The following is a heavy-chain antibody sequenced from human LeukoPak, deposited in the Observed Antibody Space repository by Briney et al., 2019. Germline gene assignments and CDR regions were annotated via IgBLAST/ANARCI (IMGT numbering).Heavy chain of an antibody. CDR1: GFDLSSYS. D-gene: IGHD5-18*01. Sequence: GSPGPSFAASGFDLSSYSNELVPQAPREGLGVVSSINWKCGSTYYADSVKGRFTISRDNSKNTLYLQMNSLRAEDTAVYYCAKGAGDVDTAMANYYYYGMDVWGQGTTVTVSS. J-gene: IGHJ6*02. CDR3: AKGAGDVDTAMANYYYYGMDV. CDR2: INWKCGST. V-gene: IGHV3-23*01.